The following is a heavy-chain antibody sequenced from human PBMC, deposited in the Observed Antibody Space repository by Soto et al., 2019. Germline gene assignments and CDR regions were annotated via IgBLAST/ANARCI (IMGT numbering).Heavy chain of an antibody. CDR2: ISSSSSYI. D-gene: IGHD4-17*01. CDR1: GFTFSSYS. J-gene: IGHJ3*02. Sequence: GSLRLSCAASGFTFSSYSMNWVRQAPGKGLEWVSSISSSSSYIYYADSVKGRFTISRDNAKNSLYLQMNSLRAEDTAVYYCAIESPVDDGYDAFDIWGQGTMVTVSS. V-gene: IGHV3-21*01. CDR3: AIESPVDDGYDAFDI.